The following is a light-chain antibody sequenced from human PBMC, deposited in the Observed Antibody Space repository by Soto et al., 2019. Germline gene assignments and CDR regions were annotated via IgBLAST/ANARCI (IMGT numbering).Light chain of an antibody. CDR1: QSISRY. J-gene: IGKJ5*01. CDR3: QQYGSLIT. CDR2: SAS. Sequence: DIQMTQSPSSLSASVGDRITISCRANQSISRYLNWYQQKAGTAPKLLIYSASSLYTGVPSRFSGSGSGTDFTLTINRLEPEDSAVYYCQQYGSLITFGQGTRLEIK. V-gene: IGKV1-39*01.